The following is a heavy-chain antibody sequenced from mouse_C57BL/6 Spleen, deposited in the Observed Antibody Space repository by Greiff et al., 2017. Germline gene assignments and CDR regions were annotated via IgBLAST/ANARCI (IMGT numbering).Heavy chain of an antibody. CDR1: GFTFSNYW. CDR3: TGPTKDY. Sequence: EVMLVESGGGLVQPGGSMKLSCVASGFTFSNYWMNWVRQSPEKGLEWVAQIRLKSDNYATPYGESVKGRFTISRDDSKSIVYLQMNNLRAEDTGIYYCTGPTKDYWGQGTTLTVSS. D-gene: IGHD2-10*01. CDR2: IRLKSDNYAT. V-gene: IGHV6-3*01. J-gene: IGHJ2*01.